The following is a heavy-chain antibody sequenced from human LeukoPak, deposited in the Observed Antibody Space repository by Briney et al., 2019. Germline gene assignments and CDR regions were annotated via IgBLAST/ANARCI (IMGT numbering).Heavy chain of an antibody. Sequence: GASVKVSCKTSGYTFTNFYMHWVRQAPGQGLEWMGWISAYNGNTNYAQKLQGRVTMTTDTSTSTAYMELRSLRSDDTAVYYCALGVGATNYWGQGTLVTVSS. D-gene: IGHD1-26*01. V-gene: IGHV1-18*04. J-gene: IGHJ4*02. CDR1: GYTFTNFY. CDR3: ALGVGATNY. CDR2: ISAYNGNT.